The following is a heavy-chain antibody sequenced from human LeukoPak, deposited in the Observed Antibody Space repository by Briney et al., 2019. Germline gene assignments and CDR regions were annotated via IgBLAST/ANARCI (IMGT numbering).Heavy chain of an antibody. J-gene: IGHJ4*02. CDR2: IYTSGST. V-gene: IGHV4-4*07. CDR1: GGSISSYY. Sequence: SETLSLTCTVSGGSISSYYWSWIRQPAGKGLEWIGRIYTSGSTNYNPSLKSRVTMSVDTSKNQFSLKLSSVTAADTVVYYCARGGHYYDSSGYLSYWGQGTLVTVSS. D-gene: IGHD3-22*01. CDR3: ARGGHYYDSSGYLSY.